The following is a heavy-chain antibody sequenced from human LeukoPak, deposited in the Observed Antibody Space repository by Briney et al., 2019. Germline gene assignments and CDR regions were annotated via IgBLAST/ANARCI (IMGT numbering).Heavy chain of an antibody. J-gene: IGHJ4*02. D-gene: IGHD1-26*01. Sequence: GGSLRLSCAASGFTVSSNYMSWVRQAPGKGLEWVSVIYSGGSTYYAGSVKGRFTISRDNSKNTLYLQMNSLRAEDTAVYYCARDHSGGATYYFDYWGQGTLVTVSS. CDR2: IYSGGST. CDR3: ARDHSGGATYYFDY. CDR1: GFTVSSNY. V-gene: IGHV3-66*02.